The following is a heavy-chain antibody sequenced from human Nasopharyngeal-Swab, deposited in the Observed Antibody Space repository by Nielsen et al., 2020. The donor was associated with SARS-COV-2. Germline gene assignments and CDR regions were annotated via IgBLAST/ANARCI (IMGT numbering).Heavy chain of an antibody. CDR3: ARDRSVGYCSGGSCYSGFDQ. CDR1: GYTFSSYV. V-gene: IGHV1-3*01. D-gene: IGHD2-15*01. J-gene: IGHJ5*02. CDR2: VNAANGNT. Sequence: ASVKVSCKAYGYTFSSYVMHWGRQAPGQSLEWMGWVNAANGNTKYSQKFRDRVTIVRETSAKIAYMELSSLRSEDTAVYYCARDRSVGYCSGGSCYSGFDQWGQGTLVTVSS.